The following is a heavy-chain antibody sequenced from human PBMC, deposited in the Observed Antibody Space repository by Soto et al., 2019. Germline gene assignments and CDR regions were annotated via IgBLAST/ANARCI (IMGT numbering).Heavy chain of an antibody. V-gene: IGHV3-53*01. Sequence: LRLSCAASGFTVSSNYMSWVRQAPGKGLEWVSVIYSGGSTYYADSVKGRFTISRDNSKNTLYLQMNSLRAEDTAVYYCARSRYSYGFYDYWGQGTLVTVSS. CDR1: GFTVSSNY. CDR2: IYSGGST. CDR3: ARSRYSYGFYDY. J-gene: IGHJ4*02. D-gene: IGHD5-18*01.